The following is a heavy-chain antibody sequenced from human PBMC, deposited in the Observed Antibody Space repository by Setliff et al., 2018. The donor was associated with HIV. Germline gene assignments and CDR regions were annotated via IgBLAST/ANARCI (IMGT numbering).Heavy chain of an antibody. J-gene: IGHJ3*02. CDR3: ARGAPIAVASAFDI. CDR1: GFTFSSYA. D-gene: IGHD6-19*01. Sequence: GSLRLSCAASGFTFSSYAMSWVRQAPGKGLEWVSAISGSGGSTGYADSVKGRFTISRDNAKNSLYLQMNSLRAEDTALCYCARGAPIAVASAFDIWGQGTMVTVSS. V-gene: IGHV3-20*04. CDR2: ISGSGGST.